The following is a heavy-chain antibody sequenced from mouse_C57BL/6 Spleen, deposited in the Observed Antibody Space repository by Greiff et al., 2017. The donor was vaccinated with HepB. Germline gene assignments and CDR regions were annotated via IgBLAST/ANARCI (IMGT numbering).Heavy chain of an antibody. J-gene: IGHJ2*01. V-gene: IGHV3-6*01. D-gene: IGHD1-1*01. Sequence: ESGPGLVKPSQSLSLTCSVTGYSITSGYYWNWIRQFPGNKLEWMGYISYDGSNNYNPSLKNRISITRDTSKNQFFLKLNSVTTEDTATYYCARDRGYGYYFDYWGQGTTLTVSS. CDR3: ARDRGYGYYFDY. CDR2: ISYDGSN. CDR1: GYSITSGYY.